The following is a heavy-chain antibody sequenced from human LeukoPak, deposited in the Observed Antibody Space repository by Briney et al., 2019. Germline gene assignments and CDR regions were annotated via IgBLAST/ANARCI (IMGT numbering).Heavy chain of an antibody. D-gene: IGHD3-10*01. J-gene: IGHJ4*02. CDR3: ARVPQKKNYYGSGSRHI. CDR2: IYYSGST. Sequence: SETLSLTCTVSGGSISSSSYYWGWIRQPPGKGLEWIGSIYYSGSTYYNPSLKSRVTISVDTSKNQFSLKLSSVTAADTAVYYCARVPQKKNYYGSGSRHIWGQGTLVTVSS. CDR1: GGSISSSSYY. V-gene: IGHV4-39*07.